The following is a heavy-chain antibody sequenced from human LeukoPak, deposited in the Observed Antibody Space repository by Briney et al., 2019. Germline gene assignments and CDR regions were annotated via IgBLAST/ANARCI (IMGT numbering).Heavy chain of an antibody. CDR1: GGSISSSSYY. CDR3: ARPLVATITILDY. J-gene: IGHJ4*02. CDR2: IYYSGST. D-gene: IGHD5-12*01. V-gene: IGHV4-39*01. Sequence: SETLSLTCTVSGGSISSSSYYWGWIRQPPGKGLEWIGSIYYSGSTYYNPSLKSRVTISVDTSKNQFSLKLSSVTAADTAVYYCARPLVATITILDYWGQGTLVTVSS.